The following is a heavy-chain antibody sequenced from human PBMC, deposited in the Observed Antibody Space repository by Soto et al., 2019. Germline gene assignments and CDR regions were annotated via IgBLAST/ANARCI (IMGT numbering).Heavy chain of an antibody. CDR1: SGSISSSNW. CDR3: ALQRHPNWFDP. V-gene: IGHV4-4*02. CDR2: IYHSGST. D-gene: IGHD6-25*01. J-gene: IGHJ5*02. Sequence: SETLSLTCAVSSGSISSSNWWSWVRQPPGKGQEWIGEIYHSGSTNYNPSLKSRVTISVDKSKNQFSLKLSSVTAADTAVYYCALQRHPNWFDPWGQGTLVTVSS.